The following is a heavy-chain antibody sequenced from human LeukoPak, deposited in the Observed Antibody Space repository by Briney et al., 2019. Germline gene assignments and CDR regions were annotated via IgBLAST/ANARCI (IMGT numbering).Heavy chain of an antibody. CDR2: IKQDGSEK. V-gene: IGHV3-7*01. D-gene: IGHD2-2*01. CDR1: GFTFSSYW. CDR3: ARDGEGDIVVVPAAYRLNWFDP. Sequence: GGSLRLSCAASGFTFSSYWMSWVRQAPGKGLEWVANIKQDGSEKYYVDSVKGRFTTSRDNAKNSLYLQMNSLRAEDTAVYYCARDGEGDIVVVPAAYRLNWFDPWGQGTLVTVSS. J-gene: IGHJ5*02.